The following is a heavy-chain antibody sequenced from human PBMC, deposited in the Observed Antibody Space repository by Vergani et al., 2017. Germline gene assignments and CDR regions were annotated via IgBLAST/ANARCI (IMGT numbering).Heavy chain of an antibody. CDR2: LCPSGST. CDR1: GAPISSWC. Sequence: QVQMQESGPGLVKTSETLSLTCSASGAPISSWCWSWLRQPAGKGLEWIGRLCPSGSTNYKPSLKSRVTMSIDTSKNQFSLKLTSVTAADTAVYYCATGAGPFDIWGQGTLVTGSS. V-gene: IGHV4-4*07. CDR3: ATGAGPFDI. J-gene: IGHJ4*02. D-gene: IGHD7-27*01.